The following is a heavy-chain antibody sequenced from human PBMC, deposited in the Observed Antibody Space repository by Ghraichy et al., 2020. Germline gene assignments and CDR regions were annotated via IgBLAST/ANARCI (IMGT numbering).Heavy chain of an antibody. CDR2: ISGRGGST. J-gene: IGHJ4*02. Sequence: GGSLRLSCAASGFTFSSYAMSWVRQAPGKGLEWVSAISGRGGSTYYADSVKGRFTISRDNSKNTLYVQMSSLRAEDTAVYHCAKDRGIGVGGFDYWGQGTLVTVSS. V-gene: IGHV3-23*01. D-gene: IGHD3-10*01. CDR3: AKDRGIGVGGFDY. CDR1: GFTFSSYA.